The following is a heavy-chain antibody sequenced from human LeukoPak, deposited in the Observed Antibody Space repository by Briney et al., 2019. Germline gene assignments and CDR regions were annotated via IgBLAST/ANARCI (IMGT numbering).Heavy chain of an antibody. D-gene: IGHD1-1*01. Sequence: GGSLRLSCAASGFTFSIYSMSWVRQAPGKGLEWVANIKQDGSEKYYVDSVKGRFTISRDNAKNSLYLQMNSLRAEDTAVYYCARDGSLYYYYMDVWGKGTTVTISS. CDR3: ARDGSLYYYYMDV. CDR2: IKQDGSEK. J-gene: IGHJ6*03. V-gene: IGHV3-7*01. CDR1: GFTFSIYS.